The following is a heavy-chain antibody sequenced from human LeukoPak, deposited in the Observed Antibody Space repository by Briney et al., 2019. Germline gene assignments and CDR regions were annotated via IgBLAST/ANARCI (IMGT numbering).Heavy chain of an antibody. CDR2: ISAYNGNT. Sequence: GASVKVSCKASGYTFTSYGISWVRQAPGQGLEWMGWISAYNGNTNYAQKLQGRVTMTTDTSTSTAYMELRSLRSDDTAVYYCASSATVAAPDAFDIWGQGTMVTVSS. D-gene: IGHD6-19*01. CDR1: GYTFTSYG. V-gene: IGHV1-18*01. CDR3: ASSATVAAPDAFDI. J-gene: IGHJ3*02.